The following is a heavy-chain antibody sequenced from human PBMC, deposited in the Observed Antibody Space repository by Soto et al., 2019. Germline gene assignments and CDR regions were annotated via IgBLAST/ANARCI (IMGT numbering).Heavy chain of an antibody. CDR2: INAGNGNT. D-gene: IGHD3-22*01. J-gene: IGHJ4*02. CDR3: ARDYDSSGYPRYYFDY. V-gene: IGHV1-3*01. CDR1: GYTFTSYA. Sequence: ASVKVSCKASGYTFTSYAMHWVRQAPGQRLEWMGWINAGNGNTKYSQKFQGRVTITRDTSASTAYMELRSLRSDDTAVYYCARDYDSSGYPRYYFDYWGQGPLVTVSS.